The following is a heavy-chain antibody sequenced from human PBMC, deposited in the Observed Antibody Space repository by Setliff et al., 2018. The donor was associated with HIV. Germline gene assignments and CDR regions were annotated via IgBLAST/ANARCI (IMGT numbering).Heavy chain of an antibody. CDR2: IYSIENT. CDR1: GGSFSSGNYY. CDR3: VRMEATRPPRGLDY. J-gene: IGHJ4*02. Sequence: SETLSLTCTVSGGSFSSGNYYWSWIRQPAGKGLEWIGHIYSIENTNYNPSLKSRVTISVDTSKNQFSLKVISVTAADTAVYYCVRMEATRPPRGLDYWGQGTLVTVSS. V-gene: IGHV4-61*09. D-gene: IGHD6-6*01.